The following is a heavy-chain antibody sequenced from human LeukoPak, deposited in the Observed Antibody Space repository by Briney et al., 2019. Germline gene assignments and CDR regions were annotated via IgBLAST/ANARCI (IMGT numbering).Heavy chain of an antibody. D-gene: IGHD5-12*01. CDR1: GFTFSSYA. Sequence: GGSLRLSCAASGFTFSSYAMSWVRQAPGQGLESVSAISGSGGSTYYADSVKGRFTISRDNSKNTLYLQMNSLRAEDTAVYYCAKDRRVDIVATIEYWGQGTLVTVSS. V-gene: IGHV3-23*01. CDR3: AKDRRVDIVATIEY. CDR2: ISGSGGST. J-gene: IGHJ4*02.